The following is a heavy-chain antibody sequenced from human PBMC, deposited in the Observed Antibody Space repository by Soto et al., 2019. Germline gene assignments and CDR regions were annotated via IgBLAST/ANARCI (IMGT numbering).Heavy chain of an antibody. Sequence: GEALKISCKGSGYSFTSYWVGWVRQMPGKGLEWMGIIYPGDSDTGYSPSFQGQVTISADKSISTAYLQWSSLKASDTAMYYCARSGSSLKYYYYYYYMDVWGKGTTVTVSS. J-gene: IGHJ6*03. CDR3: ARSGSSLKYYYYYYYMDV. V-gene: IGHV5-51*01. CDR1: GYSFTSYW. D-gene: IGHD6-6*01. CDR2: IYPGDSDT.